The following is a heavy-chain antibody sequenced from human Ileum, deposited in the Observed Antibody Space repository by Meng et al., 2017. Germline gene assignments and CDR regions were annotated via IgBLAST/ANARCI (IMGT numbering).Heavy chain of an antibody. J-gene: IGHJ5*02. V-gene: IGHV1-18*01. CDR1: GYTFTSYG. CDR3: ARKFCSSTSCYIDWFDP. D-gene: IGHD2-2*02. Sequence: QLVQLGPKVMKPGASGKVSCKASGYTFTSYGISWVRQAPGQGLEWMGWISAYNGNTNYAQKLQGRATMTTDTSTSTAYMELRSLRSYDTAVYYCARKFCSSTSCYIDWFDPWGQGTLVTVSS. CDR2: ISAYNGNT.